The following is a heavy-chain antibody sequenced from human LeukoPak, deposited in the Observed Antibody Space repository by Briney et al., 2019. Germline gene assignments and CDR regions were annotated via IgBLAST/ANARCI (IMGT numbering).Heavy chain of an antibody. V-gene: IGHV1-69*13. J-gene: IGHJ5*02. CDR3: ARAWLRYFHWFDP. CDR1: GGTFSSYA. CDR2: IIPIFGTA. Sequence: SVKVSCKASGGTFSSYAISWVRQAPGQGLEWMGGIIPIFGTANYAQKFQGRVTITADESTSTAYMELSSLRSEDTAVYYCARAWLRYFHWFDPWGQGTLVTVSS. D-gene: IGHD3-9*01.